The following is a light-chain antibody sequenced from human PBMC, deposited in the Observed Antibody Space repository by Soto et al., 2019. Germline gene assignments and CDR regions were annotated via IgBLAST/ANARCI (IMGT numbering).Light chain of an antibody. CDR3: QQYYSYPRT. CDR2: GAS. Sequence: EIVMTQSPGTLSVSPGERATLSCRASQSVSINLAWYQQKPGQAPRLLIYGASSRATGIPDRFSGSGSGTDFTLTISCLQSEDFATYYCQQYYSYPRTFGQGTKVDIK. J-gene: IGKJ1*01. CDR1: QSVSIN. V-gene: IGKV3D-15*01.